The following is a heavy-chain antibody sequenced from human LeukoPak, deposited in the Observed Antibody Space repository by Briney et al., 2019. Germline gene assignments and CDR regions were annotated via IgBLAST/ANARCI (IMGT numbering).Heavy chain of an antibody. V-gene: IGHV3-23*01. Sequence: PGGSLRLSCAASGFTFTAYAMSWVRQAPGKGLEWVSAINDAGVSTYYADSVKGRFTISGDNSKKTLFLQMNSLRAEDTAVYYCAGGYSSGWYAIDYWGQGTLVTVSP. CDR1: GFTFTAYA. D-gene: IGHD6-19*01. J-gene: IGHJ4*02. CDR3: AGGYSSGWYAIDY. CDR2: INDAGVST.